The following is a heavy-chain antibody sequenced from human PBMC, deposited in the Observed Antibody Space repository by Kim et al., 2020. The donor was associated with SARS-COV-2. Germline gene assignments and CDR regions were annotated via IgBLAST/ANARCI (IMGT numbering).Heavy chain of an antibody. J-gene: IGHJ6*02. CDR1: AFTFSTYA. Sequence: GGSLRLSCAASAFTFSTYAIHWVRQAPGKGLEWVALISADGSKKYYADSVKGRFTISRDNSKNTLYLQMNSLRDEDTAVYYCARDRPVAGEGYYYNLDVWGQGTTVTVSS. CDR2: ISADGSKK. V-gene: IGHV3-30-3*01. CDR3: ARDRPVAGEGYYYNLDV. D-gene: IGHD6-19*01.